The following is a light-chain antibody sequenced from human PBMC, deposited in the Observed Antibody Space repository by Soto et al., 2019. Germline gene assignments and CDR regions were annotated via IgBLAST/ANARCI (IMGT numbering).Light chain of an antibody. J-gene: IGLJ1*01. Sequence: LTQPASVSGSPGQSITISCTGTSSDVGGYNYVSWFQHHPGKAPKLIIYEVSYRPSGVSNRFSGSKSGDTASLTISGLXAEDEADYYCSSFTNTITRYAFGTGTKVTVL. CDR3: SSFTNTITRYA. CDR2: EVS. CDR1: SSDVGGYNY. V-gene: IGLV2-14*01.